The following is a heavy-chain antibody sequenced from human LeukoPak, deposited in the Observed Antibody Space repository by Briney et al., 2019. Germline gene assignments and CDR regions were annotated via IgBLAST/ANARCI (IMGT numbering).Heavy chain of an antibody. CDR3: AREDIVATQHYGMDV. CDR1: GFTFSSYA. D-gene: IGHD5-12*01. J-gene: IGHJ6*02. V-gene: IGHV3-30-3*01. Sequence: QSGGSLRLSCAASGFTFSSYAMHWVRQAPGKGLEWVAVISYDGSNKYYADSVKGRFTISRDNSKNTLYLQMNSLRAEDTAVYYCAREDIVATQHYGMDVWGQGTTVTVSS. CDR2: ISYDGSNK.